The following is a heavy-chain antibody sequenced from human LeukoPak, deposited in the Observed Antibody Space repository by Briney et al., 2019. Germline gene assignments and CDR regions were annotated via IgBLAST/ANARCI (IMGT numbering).Heavy chain of an antibody. CDR3: ARSHYDSSGYYAHFDY. CDR1: GGSISSYY. V-gene: IGHV4-59*08. J-gene: IGHJ4*02. CDR2: IYYSGST. Sequence: SETLSLTCTVSGGSISSYYWRWIRQPPGKGLEWMGYIYYSGSTNYNPSLKSRVTISVDTSKTQFSLKLSSVTAADTAVYYCARSHYDSSGYYAHFDYWGQGTLVTVSS. D-gene: IGHD3-22*01.